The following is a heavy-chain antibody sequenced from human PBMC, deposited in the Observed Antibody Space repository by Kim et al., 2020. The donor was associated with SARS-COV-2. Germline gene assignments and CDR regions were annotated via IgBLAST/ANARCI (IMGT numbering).Heavy chain of an antibody. CDR2: TYYRSKWYN. J-gene: IGHJ3*02. CDR1: GDSVSSNSAA. CDR3: ARVWGGNGWPYAFDI. D-gene: IGHD6-19*01. Sequence: SQTLSLTCAISGDSVSSNSAAWNWIRQSPSRGLEWLGRTYYRSKWYNDYAVSVKSRITINPHTSENQFSLQLNSVTPEETAVYFCARVWGGNGWPYAFDIWGQGPMVTVSS. V-gene: IGHV6-1*01.